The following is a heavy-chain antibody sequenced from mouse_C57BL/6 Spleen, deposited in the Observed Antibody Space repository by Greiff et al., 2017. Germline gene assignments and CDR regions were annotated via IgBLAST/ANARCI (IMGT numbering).Heavy chain of an antibody. CDR1: GYTFTSYW. J-gene: IGHJ2*01. CDR2: IDPSDSYT. CDR3: ARSYSDSSE. V-gene: IGHV1-50*01. D-gene: IGHD3-2*02. Sequence: QVQLQQPGAELVKPGASVKLSCKASGYTFTSYWMQWVKQRPGQGLEWIGEIDPSDSYTNYNQKFKGKATLTVDTSSSTAYMQLSSLTSEDSAVYYCARSYSDSSEWGQGTTLTVSS.